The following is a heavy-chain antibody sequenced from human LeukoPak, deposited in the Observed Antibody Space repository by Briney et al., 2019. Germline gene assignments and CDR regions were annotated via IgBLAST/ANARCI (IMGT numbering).Heavy chain of an antibody. CDR1: GGSISSYY. V-gene: IGHV4-59*01. J-gene: IGHJ6*03. Sequence: SETLSLTCTVSGGSISSYYWSWIRQPPGKGLEWIGYIYYSGSTNYNPSLKSRVTISVDTSKNQFSLKLSSVTAADTAVYYCARAWCGYSYGYSYYYYMDVWGKGTTVTVSS. D-gene: IGHD5-18*01. CDR2: IYYSGST. CDR3: ARAWCGYSYGYSYYYYMDV.